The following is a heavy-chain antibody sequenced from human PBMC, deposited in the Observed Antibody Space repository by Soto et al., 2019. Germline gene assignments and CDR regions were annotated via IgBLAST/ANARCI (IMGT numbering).Heavy chain of an antibody. CDR3: ARQGDSSGYTFRAFDI. V-gene: IGHV1-46*01. Sequence: ASVKVSCKASGYTFTSYYMHWVRQAPGQGLEWMGIINPSGGSTSYAQKFQGRVTMTRDTSTSTVYMELSSLRSEDTAVYYCARQGDSSGYTFRAFDIWGQGTMVTVSS. D-gene: IGHD3-22*01. J-gene: IGHJ3*02. CDR1: GYTFTSYY. CDR2: INPSGGST.